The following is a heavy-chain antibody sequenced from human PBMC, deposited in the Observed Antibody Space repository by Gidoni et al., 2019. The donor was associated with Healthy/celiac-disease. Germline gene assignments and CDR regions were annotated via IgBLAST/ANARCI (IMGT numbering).Heavy chain of an antibody. V-gene: IGHV3-66*01. Sequence: EVQLVESGGGGVQPGGPLRPACAAPGFTVSSNFMSWVRQAPGKWLEWVSVIYSGGSTYYAVSVKCRFTISRDHSKSSLYLHMTSLRAEDTAVYYCAREALGTGAFDIWGQGTMVTVSS. CDR2: IYSGGST. CDR1: GFTVSSNF. CDR3: AREALGTGAFDI. J-gene: IGHJ3*02.